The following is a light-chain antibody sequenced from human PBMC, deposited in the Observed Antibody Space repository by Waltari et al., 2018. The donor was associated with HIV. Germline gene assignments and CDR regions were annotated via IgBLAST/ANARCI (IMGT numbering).Light chain of an antibody. J-gene: IGLJ1*01. CDR2: DVR. CDR3: CSYAGTYKV. Sequence: QSALTQPRSVSGSLGLSVSISCTGTSSYVGYYNRVSLYPQHPGKAPKLIIYDVRERPSGVADRFSASKSANTASLTISRLQADDEAEYYCCSYAGTYKVFGTGTQVTVL. CDR1: SSYVGYYNR. V-gene: IGLV2-11*01.